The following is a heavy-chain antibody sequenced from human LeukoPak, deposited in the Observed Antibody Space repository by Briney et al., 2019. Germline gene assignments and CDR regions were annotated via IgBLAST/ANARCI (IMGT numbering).Heavy chain of an antibody. V-gene: IGHV3-30*18. CDR1: GFTFSSG. CDR3: AKEGLIAVLNY. D-gene: IGHD6-19*01. J-gene: IGHJ4*02. CDR2: ISYDGNHK. Sequence: GGSLRLSCAASGFTFSSGMHWVRQAPGKGLEWVAVISYDGNHKYYGDSVKGRFTISRDNSKNTLYLQMNSLRAEDTAVYYCAKEGLIAVLNYWGQGTLVTVSS.